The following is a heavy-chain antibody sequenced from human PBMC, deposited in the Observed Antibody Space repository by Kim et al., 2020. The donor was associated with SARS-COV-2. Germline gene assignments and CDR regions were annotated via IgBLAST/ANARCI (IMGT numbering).Heavy chain of an antibody. Sequence: SETLSLTCAVSGGPFTDHYWSWVRQPPGNGLEWIGEINHSENTAYHPSPKGRAAISVDTSKKEVSLRLYSVTPADRAVFFCARRYRTSLYVGTHWGQGT. J-gene: IGHJ4*02. D-gene: IGHD6-13*01. CDR3: ARRYRTSLYVGTH. CDR1: GGPFTDHY. V-gene: IGHV4-34*01. CDR2: INHSENT.